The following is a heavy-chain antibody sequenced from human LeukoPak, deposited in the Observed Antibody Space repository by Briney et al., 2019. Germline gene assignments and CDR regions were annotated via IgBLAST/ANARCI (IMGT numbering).Heavy chain of an antibody. Sequence: GGSLRLSCAASGFTFSTYWMHWVRQAPGKGLVWVARIKGDGSSTIYADSVKGRFTNSRDNSKNTLYLQTSSLRAEDTAVYYCARASTTVPNLLDHWGRGTLVTVSS. CDR2: IKGDGSST. CDR1: GFTFSTYW. CDR3: ARASTTVPNLLDH. V-gene: IGHV3-74*01. D-gene: IGHD4-17*01. J-gene: IGHJ4*02.